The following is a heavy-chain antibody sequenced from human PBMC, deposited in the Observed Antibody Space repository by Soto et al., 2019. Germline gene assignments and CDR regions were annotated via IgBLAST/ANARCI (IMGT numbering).Heavy chain of an antibody. V-gene: IGHV4-34*01. D-gene: IGHD3-10*01. CDR3: AASWVTDYYGSGSYYPNYYGMDV. CDR2: INHSGST. CDR1: GGSFSGYY. Sequence: QVQLQQWGAGLLKPSETLSLTCAVYGGSFSGYYWSWIRQPPGKGLEGIGEINHSGSTNYNPSLKSRVTISVDTSKNQFSLKLSSVTAADTAVYYCAASWVTDYYGSGSYYPNYYGMDVWGQGTTVTVSS. J-gene: IGHJ6*02.